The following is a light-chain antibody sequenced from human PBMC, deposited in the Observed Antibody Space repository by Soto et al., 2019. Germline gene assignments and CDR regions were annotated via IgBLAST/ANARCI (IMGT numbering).Light chain of an antibody. Sequence: EIVMTQSSAAPSQSPGGRDTLSHRASQSVSSNLAWYQQKPGQAPRLLMYGASTRATGIPARFSGSGSGTEFTLTISSLQSAEFAVYFCQQYNNWARTFGQGTKVDIK. CDR3: QQYNNWART. CDR2: GAS. V-gene: IGKV3-15*01. J-gene: IGKJ1*01. CDR1: QSVSSN.